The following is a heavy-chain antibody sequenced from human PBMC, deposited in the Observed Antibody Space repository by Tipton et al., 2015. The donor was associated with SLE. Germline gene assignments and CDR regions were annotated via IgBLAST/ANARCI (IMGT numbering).Heavy chain of an antibody. CDR1: GDSISSSSYY. CDR3: ARDVGGYNTGWFPYYFDY. CDR2: VYYTGNT. J-gene: IGHJ4*02. D-gene: IGHD2-8*02. V-gene: IGHV4-39*07. Sequence: TLSLTCTVSGDSISSSSYYWGWIRQPPGKGLEWVGTVYYTGNTFYNPSLKSRVTILVDTSKNQFSLNLSSVTAADTAVYYCARDVGGYNTGWFPYYFDYWGQGTLVTVSS.